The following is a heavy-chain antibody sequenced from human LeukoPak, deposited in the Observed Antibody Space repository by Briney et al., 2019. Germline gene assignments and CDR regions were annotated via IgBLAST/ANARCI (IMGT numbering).Heavy chain of an antibody. CDR3: LCMEDV. V-gene: IGHV3-73*01. D-gene: IGHD2-8*01. CDR1: GFTFSGSA. J-gene: IGHJ6*02. CDR2: IRGKANSYAT. Sequence: GGSLTLSCAASGFTFSGSAMHWVRQASGKGLEWVGRIRGKANSYATAYAASVKGRFTISRDDSKNTAYLQMNSLKTEDTAVYYCLCMEDVWGQGTTVTVSS.